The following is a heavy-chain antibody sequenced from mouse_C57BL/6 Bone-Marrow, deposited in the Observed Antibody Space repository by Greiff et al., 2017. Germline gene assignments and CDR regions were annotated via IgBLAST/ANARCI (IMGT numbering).Heavy chain of an antibody. CDR2: IYPGDGDT. J-gene: IGHJ3*01. V-gene: IGHV1-80*01. D-gene: IGHD2-3*01. Sequence: VQGVESGAELVKPGASVKISCKASGYAFSSYWMNWVKQRPGKGLEWIGQIYPGDGDTNYNGKFKGKATLTADKSSSTAYMQLSSLTSEDSAVYFCARRYDGYYDRFAYWGQGTLVTVSA. CDR3: ARRYDGYYDRFAY. CDR1: GYAFSSYW.